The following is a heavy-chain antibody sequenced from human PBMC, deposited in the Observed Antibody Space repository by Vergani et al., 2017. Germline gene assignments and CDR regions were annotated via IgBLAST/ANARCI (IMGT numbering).Heavy chain of an antibody. V-gene: IGHV1-2*02. D-gene: IGHD5-24*01. CDR2: INPNSGGT. CDR1: GYTFTGYY. Sequence: QVQLVQSGAEVKKPGASVKVSCKASGYTFTGYYMHWVRQAPGQGLEWMGWINPNSGGTNYAQKFQGRVTMTRDTSIRTVYMELSRLTYDDTAVYYCARWKGTSTITGFDNWGQGTLVTVSS. CDR3: ARWKGTSTITGFDN. J-gene: IGHJ4*02.